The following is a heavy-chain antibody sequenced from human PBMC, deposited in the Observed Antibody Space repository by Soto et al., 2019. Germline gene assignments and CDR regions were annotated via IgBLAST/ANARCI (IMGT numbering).Heavy chain of an antibody. CDR2: ISAYNGNT. V-gene: IGHV1-18*04. CDR1: GYTFTSYG. J-gene: IGHJ4*02. D-gene: IGHD2-15*01. Sequence: ASVKFSCKASGYTFTSYGISWVRQAPGQGLEWMGWISAYNGNTNYAQKLQGRVTMTTDTSTSTAYMELSSLRSEDTAVYYCARDFCSGGSCYAYFDYWGQGALVTVSS. CDR3: ARDFCSGGSCYAYFDY.